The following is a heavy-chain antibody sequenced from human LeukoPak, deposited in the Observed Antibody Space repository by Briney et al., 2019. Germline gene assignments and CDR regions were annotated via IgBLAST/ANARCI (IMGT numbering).Heavy chain of an antibody. Sequence: ASVTVSCKASGYTFTGYYMHWVRQAPGQGLEWMGGTNPNSGGTNYAQKFQGRVTMTRATSISTAYMELSRLRSDETAVYYCARDANGLDDYWGQGTLVTVSS. CDR1: GYTFTGYY. CDR2: TNPNSGGT. J-gene: IGHJ4*02. CDR3: ARDANGLDDY. V-gene: IGHV1-2*02.